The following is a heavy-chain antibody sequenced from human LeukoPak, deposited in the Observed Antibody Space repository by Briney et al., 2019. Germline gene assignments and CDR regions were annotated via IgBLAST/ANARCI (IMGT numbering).Heavy chain of an antibody. CDR1: GGSISSTTYY. CDR3: AREGLNMVRGVIPKEAWGWFDP. D-gene: IGHD3-10*01. V-gene: IGHV4-39*07. Sequence: TSETLSLTCTVSGGSISSTTYYWGWIRQPPGKGLEWIGSIYYSGSTYYNPSLKSRVTISVDTSKNQFSLKLNSVTAADTAVYYCAREGLNMVRGVIPKEAWGWFDPWGQGTLVTVSS. CDR2: IYYSGST. J-gene: IGHJ5*02.